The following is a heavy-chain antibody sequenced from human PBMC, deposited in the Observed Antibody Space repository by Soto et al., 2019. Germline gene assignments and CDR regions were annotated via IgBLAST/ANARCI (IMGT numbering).Heavy chain of an antibody. Sequence: QVQLQESGPGLVKPSGTLSLTCAVSGGSISSSNWWSWVRQPPGKGLEWIGEIYHSGSTNYNPSLNSRVTISVDKSKNQFSLKLSSVTAADTAVYYCARVHPYCGGDCSHFDYWGQGTLVTVSS. V-gene: IGHV4-4*02. CDR1: GGSISSSNW. D-gene: IGHD2-21*02. J-gene: IGHJ4*02. CDR2: IYHSGST. CDR3: ARVHPYCGGDCSHFDY.